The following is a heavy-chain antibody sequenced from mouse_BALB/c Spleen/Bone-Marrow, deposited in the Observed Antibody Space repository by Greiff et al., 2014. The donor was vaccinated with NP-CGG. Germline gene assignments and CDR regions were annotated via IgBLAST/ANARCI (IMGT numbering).Heavy chain of an antibody. J-gene: IGHJ4*01. CDR3: AIYYGNYYAMDY. CDR1: GFNIKDTY. Sequence: VQLQQSGAELVKPGASVKLSCTASGFNIKDTYMHWVKQRPEQGLEWIGRIDPANGNTEYDPKFQGKATITADTSSNTAYLQLSSLTSEDTAVYYCAIYYGNYYAMDYWGQGTSVTVSS. D-gene: IGHD2-1*01. CDR2: IDPANGNT. V-gene: IGHV14-3*02.